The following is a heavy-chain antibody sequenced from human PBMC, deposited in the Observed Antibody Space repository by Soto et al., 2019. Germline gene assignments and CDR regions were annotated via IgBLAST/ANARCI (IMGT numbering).Heavy chain of an antibody. CDR3: ARGAGYCSGGSCYSYDY. J-gene: IGHJ4*02. V-gene: IGHV4-59*01. CDR1: GGSISSYY. Sequence: PSETLSLTCTVSGGSISSYYWSWIRQPPGKGLEWIGYIYYSGSTNYNPSLKSRVTISVDTSKNQFSLKLSSVTAADTAVYYCARGAGYCSGGSCYSYDYWGQGTLVTVS. CDR2: IYYSGST. D-gene: IGHD2-15*01.